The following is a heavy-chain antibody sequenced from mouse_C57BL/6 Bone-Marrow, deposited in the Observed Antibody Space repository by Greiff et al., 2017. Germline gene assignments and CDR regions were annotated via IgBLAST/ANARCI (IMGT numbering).Heavy chain of an antibody. CDR2: IYPGDGDT. J-gene: IGHJ4*01. V-gene: IGHV1-82*01. Sequence: QVQLQQSGPELVKPGASVKISCKASGYAFSSSWMNWVKQRPGKGLEWIGRIYPGDGDTNYNGKFKGKATLTADKSSRTAYMQLSSLTSEDSAVYFCARDGLRGDYWGQGTSVTVSS. CDR3: ARDGLRGDY. CDR1: GYAFSSSW. D-gene: IGHD2-4*01.